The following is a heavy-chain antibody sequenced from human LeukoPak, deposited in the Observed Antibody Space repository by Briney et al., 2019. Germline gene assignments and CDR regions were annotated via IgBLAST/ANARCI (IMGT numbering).Heavy chain of an antibody. Sequence: EASVKVSCKASGYTFTSYDINWVRQATGQGLEWMGWMNPNSGNTGYAQKLQGRVTMTTDTSTSTAYMELRSLRSDDTAVYYCAREVAAAGTFDYWGQGTLVTVSS. J-gene: IGHJ4*02. CDR1: GYTFTSYD. CDR3: AREVAAAGTFDY. V-gene: IGHV1-8*02. D-gene: IGHD6-13*01. CDR2: MNPNSGNT.